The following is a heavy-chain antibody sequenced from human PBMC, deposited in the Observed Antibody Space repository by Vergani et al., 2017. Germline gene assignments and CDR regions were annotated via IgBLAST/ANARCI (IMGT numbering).Heavy chain of an antibody. CDR1: GFTFSSYG. V-gene: IGHV3-30*18. D-gene: IGHD6-19*01. CDR3: AKGRSSGNLGAFDI. CDR2: ISYDGSNK. Sequence: VQLVESGGGLVQPGRSLRLSCAASGFTFSSYGMHWVRQAPGKGLEWVAVISYDGSNKYYADSVKGRFTISRDNSKNTLYLQMNSLRAEDTAVYYCAKGRSSGNLGAFDIWGQGTMVTVSS. J-gene: IGHJ3*02.